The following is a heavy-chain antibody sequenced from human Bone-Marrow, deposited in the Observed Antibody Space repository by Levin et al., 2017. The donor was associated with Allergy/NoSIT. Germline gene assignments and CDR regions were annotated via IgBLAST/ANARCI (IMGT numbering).Heavy chain of an antibody. V-gene: IGHV3-11*01. CDR1: GFTFSDYY. Sequence: GESLKISCAASGFTFSDYYMTWVRQAPGKGLDWVSFITSSATTIYYADSVKGRFTISRDNTKNSLYLQMNSLRAEDTAVYYCARGHPQQSDAFDIWGLGTMVTVSS. D-gene: IGHD6-13*01. J-gene: IGHJ3*02. CDR3: ARGHPQQSDAFDI. CDR2: ITSSATTI.